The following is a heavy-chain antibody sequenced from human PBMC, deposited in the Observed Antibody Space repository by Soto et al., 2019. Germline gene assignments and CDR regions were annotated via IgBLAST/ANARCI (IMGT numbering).Heavy chain of an antibody. CDR1: GGSISSSSYY. V-gene: IGHV4-39*01. J-gene: IGHJ4*02. CDR3: ARQWRLRGDFDY. Sequence: SETLSLTCTVSGGSISSSSYYWGWIRQPPGKGLEWIGSIYYSGSTYYNPSLKSRVTISVDTSKNQFSLKLSSVTAADTAVYYCARQWRLRGDFDYWGQGTLVTVSS. CDR2: IYYSGST. D-gene: IGHD2-8*01.